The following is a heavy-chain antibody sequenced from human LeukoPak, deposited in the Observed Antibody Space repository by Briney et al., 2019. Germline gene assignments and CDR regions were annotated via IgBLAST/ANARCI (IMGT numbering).Heavy chain of an antibody. CDR2: ISGSGGST. V-gene: IGHV3-23*01. J-gene: IGHJ4*02. CDR3: ARSSSGWHDY. Sequence: GGSLRLSCAASGFTFSSYGMSWVRQAPGEGLEWVSAISGSGGSTYYADTVKGRFTISRDNSKNTLFLQMNSLRADDTAVYYCARSSSGWHDYWGQGTLVNVSS. CDR1: GFTFSSYG. D-gene: IGHD6-19*01.